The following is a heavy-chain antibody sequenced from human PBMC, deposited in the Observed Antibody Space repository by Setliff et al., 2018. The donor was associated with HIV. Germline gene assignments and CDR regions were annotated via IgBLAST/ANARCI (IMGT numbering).Heavy chain of an antibody. CDR1: GDSITRGSYY. CDR3: ARVPTNPDFYYYYMDV. Sequence: SETLSLTCTVSGDSITRGSYYWSWIRQPAGKGLEWIGHIYTSGETHYSPSLKSRVTISVDTSKSQFSLKLSSVTAADTAVYYCARVPTNPDFYYYYMDVWGKGTTVTVSS. J-gene: IGHJ6*03. CDR2: IYTSGET. V-gene: IGHV4-61*09.